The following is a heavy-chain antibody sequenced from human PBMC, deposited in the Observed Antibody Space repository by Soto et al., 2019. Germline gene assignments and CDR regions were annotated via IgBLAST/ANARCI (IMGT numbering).Heavy chain of an antibody. CDR2: INHSGSV. CDR1: GGSFHGYY. CDR3: AKGPQAGYYDSWTFYSSVP. Sequence: SETLSLTCAVYGGSFHGYYWTWIRQPPGQGLEWIGEINHSGSVNYNPTFKSRVSISLDTSKNQMSLQLSSVSAADTAVYYCAKGPQAGYYDSWTFYSSVPWGQGTLVTVSS. V-gene: IGHV4-34*01. J-gene: IGHJ5*02. D-gene: IGHD3-16*01.